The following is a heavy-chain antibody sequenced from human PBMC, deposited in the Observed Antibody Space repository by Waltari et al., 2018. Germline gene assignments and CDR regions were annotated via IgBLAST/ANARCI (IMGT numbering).Heavy chain of an antibody. CDR2: FEPEDDGT. D-gene: IGHD1-26*01. J-gene: IGHJ4*02. CDR1: GYHLYALS. CDR3: ATGGWELLPGYFDY. V-gene: IGHV1-24*01. Sequence: VQLVQPGAAVKNPGASVKVSFKVSGYHLYALSMHGGRQAPGKGLEGMGGFEPEDDGTSYAQKFQGRGTMTEDTATDTAYMELSSLRSEDTALYLYATGGWELLPGYFDYWGQGTLVTVSS.